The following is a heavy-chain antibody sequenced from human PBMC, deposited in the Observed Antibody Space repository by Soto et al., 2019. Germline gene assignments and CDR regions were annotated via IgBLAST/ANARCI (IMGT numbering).Heavy chain of an antibody. CDR1: GYTFTSYA. CDR2: INDGNGNT. V-gene: IGHV1-3*05. D-gene: IGHD1-1*01. CDR3: ERGPGTGMDV. Sequence: QVQLVQSGAEEKKPGASVKVSCKASGYTFTSYAMHWVRQAPGQRLEWMGWINDGNGNTKYSQKFQGRVTITRDTSASTAYMELSSLRSEDTAVYYCERGPGTGMDVWGQGTTVTGSS. J-gene: IGHJ6*02.